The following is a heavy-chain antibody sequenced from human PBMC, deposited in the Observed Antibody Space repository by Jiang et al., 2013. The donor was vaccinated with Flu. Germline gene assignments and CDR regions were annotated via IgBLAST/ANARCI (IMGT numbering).Heavy chain of an antibody. CDR3: ARFTMVRGADY. CDR2: INHSGST. CDR1: GGSFSGYY. V-gene: IGHV4-34*01. D-gene: IGHD3-10*01. J-gene: IGHJ4*02. Sequence: SLTCAVYGGSFSGYYWSWIRQPPGKGLEWIGEINHSGSTNYNPSLKSRVTISVDTSKNQFSLKLSSVTAADTAVYYCARFTMVRGADYWGQGTLVTVSS.